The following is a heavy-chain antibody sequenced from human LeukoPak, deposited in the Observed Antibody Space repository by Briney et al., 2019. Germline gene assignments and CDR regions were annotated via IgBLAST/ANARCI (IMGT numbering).Heavy chain of an antibody. CDR3: ARRPQLRSELDY. Sequence: GESLKISCKGSGYSFTTYWIGWVRQMPGKGLEWMGIIYPGDSDTRYSPSFQGQVTISADKSTNTAYLQWSSLKASDTAIYYRARRPQLRSELDYWGQGTLVTVSS. V-gene: IGHV5-51*01. J-gene: IGHJ4*02. CDR1: GYSFTTYW. CDR2: IYPGDSDT. D-gene: IGHD1-7*01.